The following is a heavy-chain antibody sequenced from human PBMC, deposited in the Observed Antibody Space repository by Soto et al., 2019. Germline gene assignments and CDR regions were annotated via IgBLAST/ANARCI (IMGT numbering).Heavy chain of an antibody. D-gene: IGHD2-2*01. Sequence: SGGSLRLSCAASGFTFSSYAMSWVRQAPGKGLEWVSAISGSGGSTYYADSVKGRFTISRDNSKNTLYLQMSSLRAEDTAVYYCVKGYCSSTSCYAYNWFDPWGQGTLVTVSS. CDR2: ISGSGGST. CDR3: VKGYCSSTSCYAYNWFDP. V-gene: IGHV3-23*01. CDR1: GFTFSSYA. J-gene: IGHJ5*02.